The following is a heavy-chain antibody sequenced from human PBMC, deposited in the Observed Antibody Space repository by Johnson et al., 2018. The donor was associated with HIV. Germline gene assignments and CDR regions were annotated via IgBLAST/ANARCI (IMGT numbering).Heavy chain of an antibody. CDR3: ARDYREANAFDI. J-gene: IGHJ3*02. CDR1: GFTFSSYA. V-gene: IGHV3-30-3*01. Sequence: QVQLVESGGGVVQPGRSLRLSCAASGFTFSSYAMHWVRQAPGKGLEWVAVISYDGSNKYYADSVKGRFTISRDNYKNTLYLQMNSLRAEDTAVYYCARDYREANAFDIWGQGTMVTVSS. D-gene: IGHD1-26*01. CDR2: ISYDGSNK.